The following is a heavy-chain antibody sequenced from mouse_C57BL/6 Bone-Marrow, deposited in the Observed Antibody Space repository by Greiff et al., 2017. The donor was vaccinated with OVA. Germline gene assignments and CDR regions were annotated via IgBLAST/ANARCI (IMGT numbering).Heavy chain of an antibody. CDR3: ARDNGSSYGAWFAY. CDR1: GYTFTNYW. V-gene: IGHV1-63*01. D-gene: IGHD1-1*01. Sequence: QVQLQQSGAELVRPGTSVKMSCKASGYTFTNYWIGWAKQRPGHGLEWIGDIYPGGGYTNYNEKFKGKATLTADKSSSTAYMQFSSLTSEDSAIYYCARDNGSSYGAWFAYWGQGTLVTVAA. CDR2: IYPGGGYT. J-gene: IGHJ3*01.